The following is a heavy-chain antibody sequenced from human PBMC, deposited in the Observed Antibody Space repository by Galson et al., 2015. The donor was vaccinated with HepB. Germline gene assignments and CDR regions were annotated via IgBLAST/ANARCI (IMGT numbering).Heavy chain of an antibody. V-gene: IGHV6-1*01. CDR2: TYYRSKWYN. D-gene: IGHD5-24*01. Sequence: CAISGDSVSSTSAAWNWIRQSPSRGLEWLGRTYYRSKWYNDYAVSVQSRIAINPDTSKNQFSLQLNSVTPEDTAVYYCARGMATINWFDPWGQGTLVTVSS. J-gene: IGHJ5*02. CDR3: ARGMATINWFDP. CDR1: GDSVSSTSAA.